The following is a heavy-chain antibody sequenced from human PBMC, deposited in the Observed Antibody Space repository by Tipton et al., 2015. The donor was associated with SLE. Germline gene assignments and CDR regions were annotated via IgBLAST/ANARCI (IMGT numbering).Heavy chain of an antibody. CDR3: AKDASNYVGYLDH. V-gene: IGHV3-64*01. CDR1: GFTFSGYA. D-gene: IGHD4-11*01. CDR2: INSHGDST. Sequence: SLRLSCAASGFTFSGYAMQWVRQAPGKGLEYVSLINSHGDSTYYANSVKGRFTISRDNSKNTLYLQMGSLRAEDTALYYCAKDASNYVGYLDHWGQGTLVTVSS. J-gene: IGHJ4*02.